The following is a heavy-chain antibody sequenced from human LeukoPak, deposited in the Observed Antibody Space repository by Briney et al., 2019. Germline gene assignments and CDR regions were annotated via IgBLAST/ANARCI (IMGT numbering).Heavy chain of an antibody. CDR2: IYSGGST. J-gene: IGHJ4*02. CDR1: GYTFGDYN. D-gene: IGHD3-3*02. CDR3: ARLTASEPLLVSLDY. V-gene: IGHV3-66*04. Sequence: GGSLRLSCSTSGYTFGDYNVGWFRQAPGKGLEWVSVIYSGGSTYYADSVKGRFTISRDNSKNTLYLQMNSLRAEDTAVYYCARLTASEPLLVSLDYWGQGTLVTVST.